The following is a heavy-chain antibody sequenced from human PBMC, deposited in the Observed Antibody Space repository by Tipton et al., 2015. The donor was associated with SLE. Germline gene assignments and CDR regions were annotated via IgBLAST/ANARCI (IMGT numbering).Heavy chain of an antibody. CDR3: ARGHGSQGLLSGWSAWYFDL. J-gene: IGHJ2*01. CDR2: IYYSGRT. V-gene: IGHV4-59*01. Sequence: TLSLTCTVSGGSISSYYWGWIRQPPGKGLEWIGSIYYSGRTNYNPSLKSRVTISVDTSKNQFSLKLSSVTAADTAVYYCARGHGSQGLLSGWSAWYFDLWGRGTLVTVSS. CDR1: GGSISSYY. D-gene: IGHD6-19*01.